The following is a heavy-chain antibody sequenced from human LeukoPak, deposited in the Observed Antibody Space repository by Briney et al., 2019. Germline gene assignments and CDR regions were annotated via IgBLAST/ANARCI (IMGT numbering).Heavy chain of an antibody. CDR1: GYTFTSYG. J-gene: IGHJ4*02. CDR2: ISAYNGNT. V-gene: IGHV1-18*01. Sequence: ASVKVSCKASGYTFTSYGISWVRQAPGQGLEWMGWISAYNGNTNYAQKLQGRVTTTTDTSTSTAYMELRSLRSDDTAVYYCARVLYYYDSSGYYELFDYWGQGTLVTVSS. D-gene: IGHD3-22*01. CDR3: ARVLYYYDSSGYYELFDY.